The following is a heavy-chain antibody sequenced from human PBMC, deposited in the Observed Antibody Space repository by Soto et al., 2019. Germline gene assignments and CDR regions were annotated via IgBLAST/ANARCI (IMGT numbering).Heavy chain of an antibody. CDR2: ISAYNGNT. V-gene: IGHV1-18*01. D-gene: IGHD6-13*01. CDR3: ARVSSSSWYYYYYYMDV. J-gene: IGHJ6*03. CDR1: GYTFTSYG. Sequence: QVQLVQSGAEVKKPGASVKVSCKASGYTFTSYGISWVRQAPGQGLEWMGWISAYNGNTNYAQKIQGRVTMTTDTSTSTAYMELRSLRSDDTAVYYCARVSSSSWYYYYYYMDVWGKGTTVTVSS.